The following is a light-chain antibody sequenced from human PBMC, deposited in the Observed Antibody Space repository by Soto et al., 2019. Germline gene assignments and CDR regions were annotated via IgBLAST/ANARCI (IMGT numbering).Light chain of an antibody. J-gene: IGLJ3*02. CDR1: SSNLGSNT. Sequence: QPVLTQPPSASGTPGQRVIISCSGTSSNLGSNTANWYQQFPGTAPKVLIYSNNERPSRVPDRFSGSKSGTSASLAISELQSEDEADYYCAAWDDSLNGWVFGGGTQLTVL. CDR2: SNN. V-gene: IGLV1-44*01. CDR3: AAWDDSLNGWV.